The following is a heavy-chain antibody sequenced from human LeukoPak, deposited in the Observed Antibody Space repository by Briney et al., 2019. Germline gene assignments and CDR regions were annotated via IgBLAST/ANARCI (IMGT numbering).Heavy chain of an antibody. CDR2: ISSSSSTI. V-gene: IGHV3-48*02. CDR3: ARVSTKMGYYGMDV. D-gene: IGHD5-24*01. Sequence: GGSLRLSCAASGFTFSSYSMNWVRQAPGKGPEWVSYISSSSSTIYYADSVKGRFTISRDNAKNSLYLQMNSLRDEDTAVYYCARVSTKMGYYGMDVWGQGTTVTVSS. J-gene: IGHJ6*02. CDR1: GFTFSSYS.